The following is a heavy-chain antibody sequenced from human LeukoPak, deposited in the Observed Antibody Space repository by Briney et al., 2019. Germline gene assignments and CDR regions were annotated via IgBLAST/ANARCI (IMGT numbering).Heavy chain of an antibody. CDR3: AREGLGFKEFDY. CDR1: GNTSTSYG. CDR2: INAYNGNT. D-gene: IGHD2-21*01. V-gene: IGHV1-18*01. J-gene: IGHJ4*02. Sequence: ASVKVSCKASGNTSTSYGFSWVRQAPGQGLEWMGWINAYNGNTNYAQKLQGRVTMTTDTSTSTAYMELRSLRSDDTAVYYCAREGLGFKEFDYWGQGTLVIVSS.